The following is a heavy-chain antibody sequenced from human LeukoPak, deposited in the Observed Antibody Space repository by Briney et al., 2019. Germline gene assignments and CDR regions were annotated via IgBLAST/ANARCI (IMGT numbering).Heavy chain of an antibody. CDR2: IYYSGST. J-gene: IGHJ4*02. D-gene: IGHD3-9*01. CDR3: ARVNFDWFTFDY. V-gene: IGHV4-30-4*01. Sequence: PSETLSLTCTVSGGSISSYYWSWIRQPPGKGLEWIGYIYYSGSTYYNPSLKSRVTISVDTSKNQFSLKLSSVTAADTAVYYCARVNFDWFTFDYWGQGTLVTVSS. CDR1: GGSISSYY.